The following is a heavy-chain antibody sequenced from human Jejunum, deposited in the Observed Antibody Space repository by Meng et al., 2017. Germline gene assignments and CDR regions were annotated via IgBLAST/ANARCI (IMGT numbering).Heavy chain of an antibody. Sequence: QLQESGPGLVKPSETLSLTCTVSGGSTISSGYYWGWIRQPPGKGLECIGSIYYSGTTYYNPSLKSRVTISVDTSKNQFSLKLSSVTAADTAVYYCARGHQVDPWGPGTLVTVSS. D-gene: IGHD2-2*01. CDR3: ARGHQVDP. V-gene: IGHV4-39*01. J-gene: IGHJ5*02. CDR2: IYYSGTT. CDR1: GGSTISSGYY.